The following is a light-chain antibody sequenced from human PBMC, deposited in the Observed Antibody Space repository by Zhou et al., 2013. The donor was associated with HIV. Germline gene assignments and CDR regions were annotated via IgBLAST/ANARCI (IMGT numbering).Light chain of an antibody. Sequence: EIMMTQSPATLSVSPGERVTLSCRASQNVSTNLAWYQQKFGLAPRLLIYGASTRATGIPARFRGSGSGTEFTLTISSLQSEDFAVYYCRQYDNWPLCTFGLGDQTGHQT. CDR1: QNVSTN. V-gene: IGKV3-15*01. J-gene: IGKJ2*02. CDR2: GAS. CDR3: RQYDNWPLCT.